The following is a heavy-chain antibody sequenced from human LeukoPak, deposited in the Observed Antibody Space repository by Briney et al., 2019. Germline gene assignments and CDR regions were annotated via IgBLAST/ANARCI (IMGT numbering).Heavy chain of an antibody. V-gene: IGHV4-4*07. D-gene: IGHD4-17*01. J-gene: IGHJ4*02. CDR2: ICTSGSA. CDR1: GGSISSYY. Sequence: SETLSLTCSVSGGSISSYYWSWIRQPAGKGLEWIGRICTSGSANYNPSLKNRVTMSLDTSKNEFSLKLSSVTAADTAVYFCARGIYGDYGLGYWGQGTLVTVSS. CDR3: ARGIYGDYGLGY.